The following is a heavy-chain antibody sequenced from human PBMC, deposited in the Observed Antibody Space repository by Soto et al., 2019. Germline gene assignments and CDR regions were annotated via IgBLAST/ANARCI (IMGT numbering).Heavy chain of an antibody. V-gene: IGHV3-23*01. CDR2: ISGSGDNT. CDR1: GFTFSRFA. D-gene: IGHD2-15*01. J-gene: IGHJ4*02. Sequence: EVHLLESGGGLVQPGGSLRLSCAASGFTFSRFAMSWVRQAPGKGLEWISAISGSGDNTYYADSVKGRFAISRDNSGNTLYLQMTSLRADDTALYYCAKDYGLGGGSCFPYWGPGTLVTGSA. CDR3: AKDYGLGGGSCFPY.